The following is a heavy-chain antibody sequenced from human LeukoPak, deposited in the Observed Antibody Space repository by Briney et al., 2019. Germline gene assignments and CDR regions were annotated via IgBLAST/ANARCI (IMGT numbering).Heavy chain of an antibody. D-gene: IGHD3-10*01. CDR2: IIPIFGTA. CDR1: GGTFSSYA. J-gene: IGHJ6*03. Sequence: GASVKVSCKASGGTFSSYAISWVRQAPGQGLEWMGGIIPIFGTANYAQKFQGRVTITADESTSTAYMELRSLRSDDTAVYYCATGAQYGLRGVAYFYYMHVWGTGTTVTVSS. V-gene: IGHV1-69*13. CDR3: ATGAQYGLRGVAYFYYMHV.